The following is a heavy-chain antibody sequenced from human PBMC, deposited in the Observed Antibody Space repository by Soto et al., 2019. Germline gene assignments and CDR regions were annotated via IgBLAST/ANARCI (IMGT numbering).Heavy chain of an antibody. J-gene: IGHJ4*02. CDR3: ARMVGATLVDF. CDR1: GASISSTTSGNW. CDR2: IYHSGST. V-gene: IGHV4-4*02. D-gene: IGHD1-26*01. Sequence: QVQLQESGPGLVRPSGTLSLTCAVSGASISSTTSGNWWSWVRQPPGKGLEWIGEIYHSGSTNYNPSLRSRVTMSVDNSKNQCSLKLSPVTAADTAVYYCARMVGATLVDFWGQGTLVTVSS.